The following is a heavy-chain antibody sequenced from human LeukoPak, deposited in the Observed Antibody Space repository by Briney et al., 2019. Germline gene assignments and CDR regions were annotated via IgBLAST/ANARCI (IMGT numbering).Heavy chain of an antibody. CDR1: GFTFSSYA. J-gene: IGHJ4*02. Sequence: GGSLRLSCAASGFTFSSYAMSWVRQAPGKGLEWVSLISGDGGSTYYAGSVKGRFTISRDSSKNSLYLQMNSLRTEDTALYYCAKGTLDYWGQGTLVTVSS. CDR2: ISGDGGST. CDR3: AKGTLDY. V-gene: IGHV3-43*02.